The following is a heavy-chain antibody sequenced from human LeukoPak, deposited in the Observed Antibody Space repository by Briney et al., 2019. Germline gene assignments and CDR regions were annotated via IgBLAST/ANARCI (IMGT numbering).Heavy chain of an antibody. CDR2: IWYDGSNK. CDR3: AREPRAYDSLGYYFDY. CDR1: GFTFSSYG. Sequence: GGSLRLSCAASGFTFSSYGMHWVRQAPGKGLEWVAVIWYDGSNKYYADSVKGRFTISRDNSKNTLYLQMNSLRAEDTAVYYCAREPRAYDSLGYYFDYWGQGTLVTVSS. J-gene: IGHJ4*02. D-gene: IGHD3-22*01. V-gene: IGHV3-33*01.